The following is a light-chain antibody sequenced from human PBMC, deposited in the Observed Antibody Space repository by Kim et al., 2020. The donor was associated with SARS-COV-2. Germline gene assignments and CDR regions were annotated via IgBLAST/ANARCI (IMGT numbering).Light chain of an antibody. CDR2: TDD. CDR3: GAWDDNLNGCV. CDR1: SFNVGTKP. J-gene: IGLJ7*01. Sequence: QSVLTQPPSVSGSPGQRVTISCSGSSFNVGTKPVNWFQQLPGTAPKHLIHTDDHRRSGVPDRLSGSKSGTTASLAISGLQPDDEADYYCGAWDDNLNGCVFGGGTKLTVL. V-gene: IGLV1-44*01.